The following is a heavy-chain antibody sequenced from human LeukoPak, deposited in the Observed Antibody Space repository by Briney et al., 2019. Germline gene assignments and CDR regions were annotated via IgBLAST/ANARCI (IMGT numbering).Heavy chain of an antibody. J-gene: IGHJ4*02. CDR2: IFSDGTT. D-gene: IGHD7-27*01. CDR3: AKTGGPWD. Sequence: GGSLRLSCAASGFTVGSSFMTWVRQAPGKGLEWVSVIFSDGTTYYTDSVKGRFTISRDNSKNTLYLQLNSLTAEDTAVYYCAKTGGPWDWGQGTLVTVFS. V-gene: IGHV3-53*01. CDR1: GFTVGSSF.